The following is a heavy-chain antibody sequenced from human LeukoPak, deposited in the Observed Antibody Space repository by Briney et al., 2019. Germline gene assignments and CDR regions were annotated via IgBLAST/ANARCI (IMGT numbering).Heavy chain of an antibody. CDR2: IHYSGNS. V-gene: IGHV4-30-4*01. CDR1: GASISSGGYY. Sequence: SETLSLTCTVSGASISSGGYYWSWLRQPPGTGLEWFGYIHYSGNSYYNPSLKSRVTISIDTSKNQFSLKLSSVTAADTAVYYCARPKGRGCNGGTCYTDWFDPWGQGTLVTVSS. CDR3: ARPKGRGCNGGTCYTDWFDP. J-gene: IGHJ5*02. D-gene: IGHD2-15*01.